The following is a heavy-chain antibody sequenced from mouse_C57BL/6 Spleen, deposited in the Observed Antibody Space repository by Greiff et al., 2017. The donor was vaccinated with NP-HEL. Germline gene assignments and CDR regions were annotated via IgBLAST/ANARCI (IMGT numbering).Heavy chain of an antibody. CDR2: FYPGSGSI. CDR3: ARTDDPITTVVAPFDY. J-gene: IGHJ2*01. D-gene: IGHD1-1*01. Sequence: QVQLQQSGAELVKPGASVKLSCKASGYTFTEYTIHWVKQRSGQGLEWIGWFYPGSGSIKYNEKFKDKATLTADKSSSTVYMELSRLTAEDSAVYFCARTDDPITTVVAPFDYWGQGTTLTVSS. CDR1: GYTFTEYT. V-gene: IGHV1-62-2*01.